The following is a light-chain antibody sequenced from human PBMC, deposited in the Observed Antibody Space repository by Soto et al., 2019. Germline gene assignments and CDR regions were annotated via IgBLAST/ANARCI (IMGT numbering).Light chain of an antibody. CDR3: QQYGNSPLT. CDR2: GAS. Sequence: EIVLTQSPGTLSLSPGERATLSCRASQSVTSSYLDWYQQKPGQAPRLLIYGASSRATGIPDRFRGSGSGTDFTLTISRLEPEDFAVYYCQQYGNSPLTFGGGTKVEIK. V-gene: IGKV3-20*01. CDR1: QSVTSSY. J-gene: IGKJ4*01.